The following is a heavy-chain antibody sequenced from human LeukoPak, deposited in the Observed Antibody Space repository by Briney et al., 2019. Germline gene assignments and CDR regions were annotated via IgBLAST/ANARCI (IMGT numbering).Heavy chain of an antibody. CDR2: IKSNADGGTT. J-gene: IGHJ4*02. CDR1: GFTFSNAW. V-gene: IGHV3-15*01. CDR3: ATPGWDYVWGNYIFWTY. D-gene: IGHD3-16*01. Sequence: GGSLRLSCAASGFTFSNAWMTWVRQAPGKGLEWVGRIKSNADGGTTDYAAPVKGRFTISKDDSKNTLYLQMNSLQTEDTAVYYCATPGWDYVWGNYIFWTYWGQGTLVTVSS.